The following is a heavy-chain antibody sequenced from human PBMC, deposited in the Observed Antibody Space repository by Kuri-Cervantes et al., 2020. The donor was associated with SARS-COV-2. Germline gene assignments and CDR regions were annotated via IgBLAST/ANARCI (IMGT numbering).Heavy chain of an antibody. CDR1: GFTFSSYW. D-gene: IGHD6-13*01. CDR2: ISSSSSYT. V-gene: IGHV3-11*03. Sequence: GGSLRLSCAASGFTFSSYWMSWVRQAPGKGLEWVSYISSSSSYTNYADSVKGRFTISRDNAKNSLYLQMNSLRAEDTAVYYCARGQQLIDYWGQGTLVTVSS. CDR3: ARGQQLIDY. J-gene: IGHJ4*02.